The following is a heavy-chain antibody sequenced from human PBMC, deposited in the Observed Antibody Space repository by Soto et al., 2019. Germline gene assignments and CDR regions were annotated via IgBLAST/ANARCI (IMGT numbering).Heavy chain of an antibody. D-gene: IGHD3-9*01. Sequence: PSETLSLTCAVSGGSISSGGYSWSWIRQPPGKGLEWIGYINHSGSTNYNPSLKSRVTISVDTSKNQFSLKLSSVTAADTAVYYCARGRRLRYFSPYYMDVWGKGTTVTVSS. J-gene: IGHJ6*03. CDR2: INHSGST. CDR3: ARGRRLRYFSPYYMDV. V-gene: IGHV4-30-2*01. CDR1: GGSISSGGYS.